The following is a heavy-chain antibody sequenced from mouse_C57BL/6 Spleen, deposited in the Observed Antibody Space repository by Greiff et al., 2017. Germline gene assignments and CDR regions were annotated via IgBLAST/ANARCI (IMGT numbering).Heavy chain of an antibody. CDR3: AAHDYDVWFAY. CDR2: IWTGGGT. Sequence: VKLVESGPGLVAPSQTLSITCTVSGFTFTSYAISWVRQPPGKGLEWLGVIWTGGGTNYNSALKSRLSISKDNTKSQVFLIMNSHETDDTARYYCAAHDYDVWFAYWGQGTLVTVSA. D-gene: IGHD2-4*01. V-gene: IGHV2-9-1*01. J-gene: IGHJ3*01. CDR1: GFTFTSYA.